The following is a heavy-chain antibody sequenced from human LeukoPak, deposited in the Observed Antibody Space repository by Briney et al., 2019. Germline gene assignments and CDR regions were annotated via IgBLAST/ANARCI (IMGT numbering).Heavy chain of an antibody. V-gene: IGHV3-7*01. D-gene: IGHD6-13*01. Sequence: GGSLRLSCAASGFTFSSYWMSWVRQAPGKGLEWVANIKQDGSEKYYVDSEKGRFTLSRDNAKNSLYLQMNSLRAEDTAVYYCARIFGYSSIYYFEYWGQGTLVTVSS. J-gene: IGHJ4*02. CDR1: GFTFSSYW. CDR2: IKQDGSEK. CDR3: ARIFGYSSIYYFEY.